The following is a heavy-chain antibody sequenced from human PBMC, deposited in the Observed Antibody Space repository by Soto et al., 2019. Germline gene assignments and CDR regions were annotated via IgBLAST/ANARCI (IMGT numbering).Heavy chain of an antibody. D-gene: IGHD1-26*01. CDR1: GFTFDDYA. CDR2: ISWNSGSI. V-gene: IGHV3-9*01. CDR3: AKDISGSYRYWYFDL. Sequence: GGSLRLSCAASGFTFDDYAMHWVRQAPGKGLEWVSGISWNSGSIGYADSVKGRFTISRDNAKNSLYLQMNSLRAEDTALYYCAKDISGSYRYWYFDLWGRGTLVTVSS. J-gene: IGHJ2*01.